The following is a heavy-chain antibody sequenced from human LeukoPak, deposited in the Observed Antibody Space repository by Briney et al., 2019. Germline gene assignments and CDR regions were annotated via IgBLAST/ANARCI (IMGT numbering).Heavy chain of an antibody. CDR1: GFTFSSYS. CDR2: VSGGSGTM. Sequence: GGSLRLSCEASGFTFSSYSMNWFRQAPGKGLEWVSYVSGGSGTMYYADSVKGRFTISRDNAKNSLYLQMNSLRAEDTAVYYCARDRGQTGYYWSYYYYMDVWGKGTTVTVSS. CDR3: ARDRGQTGYYWSYYYYMDV. D-gene: IGHD3-9*01. V-gene: IGHV3-48*01. J-gene: IGHJ6*03.